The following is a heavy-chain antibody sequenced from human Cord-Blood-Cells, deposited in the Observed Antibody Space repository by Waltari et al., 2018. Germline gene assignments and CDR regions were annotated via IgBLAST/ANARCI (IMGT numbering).Heavy chain of an antibody. CDR1: AGSFGASY. V-gene: IGHV4-34*01. Sequence: QVQLQQWGAGLLKPAETLPLTRAVHAGSFGASYWPWIRQRPGKGLEWIGEINHSGSTNYNPSLKSRVTISVDTSKNQFSLKLSSVTAADTAVYYCARVVVTAIPDYWGQGTLVTVSS. D-gene: IGHD2-21*02. J-gene: IGHJ4*02. CDR2: INHSGST. CDR3: ARVVVTAIPDY.